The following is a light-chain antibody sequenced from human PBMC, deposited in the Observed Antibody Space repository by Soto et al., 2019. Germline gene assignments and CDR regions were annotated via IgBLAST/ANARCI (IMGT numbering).Light chain of an antibody. V-gene: IGKV3-15*01. CDR3: QHYNQWPPFT. CDR2: GAS. CDR1: QSAKSS. J-gene: IGKJ3*01. Sequence: EIVMTQSPATLSVSPGERATLSCRASQSAKSSLAWYQHKPGQVPRLLIYGASTRATGVPVRFSGSGSGTDFTLTISSLQAEDVAVYYCQHYNQWPPFTFGPGTKVDIK.